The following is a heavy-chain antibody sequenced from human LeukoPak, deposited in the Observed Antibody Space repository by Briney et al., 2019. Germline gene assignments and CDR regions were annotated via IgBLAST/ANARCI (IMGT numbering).Heavy chain of an antibody. D-gene: IGHD5-24*01. J-gene: IGHJ4*02. Sequence: GGSLRLPCAASGFTFSSYWMSWVRQAPGKGLEWVANIKQDGSKKSYVDSVKGRFTTSRDNAKNSLYLQMNSLRAEDTAIYYCTRVGYIDEGIDYWGQGTLVTVSS. CDR2: IKQDGSKK. CDR1: GFTFSSYW. V-gene: IGHV3-7*04. CDR3: TRVGYIDEGIDY.